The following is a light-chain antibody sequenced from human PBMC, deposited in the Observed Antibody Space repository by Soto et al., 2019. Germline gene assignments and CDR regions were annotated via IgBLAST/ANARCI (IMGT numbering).Light chain of an antibody. V-gene: IGLV6-57*04. J-gene: IGLJ2*01. Sequence: NFMLTQPHSVSESPGKTVTISCTRSSGSIASNYVQWYQQRPGSAPTTVIYEDNQRPSGVPDRFSGSIDSSSNSASLTISGLETEEEADYYCQSSDSSTVVFGGGTKVTVL. CDR2: EDN. CDR1: SGSIASNY. CDR3: QSSDSSTVV.